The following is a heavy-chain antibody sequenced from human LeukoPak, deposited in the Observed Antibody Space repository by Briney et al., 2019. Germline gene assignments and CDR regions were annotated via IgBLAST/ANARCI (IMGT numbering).Heavy chain of an antibody. CDR2: ISGSGGST. V-gene: IGHV3-23*01. CDR1: GFTFSRYA. D-gene: IGHD3-22*01. CDR3: AKDAYYYDSSGYYPLDY. Sequence: PGGSLRLSCAASGFTFSRYAMSWVRQAPGKGLEWVSAISGSGGSTYYADSVKGRFTISRDNSKNTLYLQMNSLRAEDTAVYYCAKDAYYYDSSGYYPLDYWGQGTLVTVSS. J-gene: IGHJ4*02.